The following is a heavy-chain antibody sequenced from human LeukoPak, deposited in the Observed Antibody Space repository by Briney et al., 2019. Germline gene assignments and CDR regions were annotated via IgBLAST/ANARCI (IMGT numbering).Heavy chain of an antibody. Sequence: GGSLRLSCAASGFTFSSYEMNWVRQAPGKGLEWASYISSSGSTIYYADSVKGRFTISRDNAKNSLYLQMNSLRAEDTAVYYCAELGITMIGGVGGKGTTVTISS. CDR1: GFTFSSYE. J-gene: IGHJ6*04. CDR3: AELGITMIGGV. CDR2: ISSSGSTI. D-gene: IGHD3-10*02. V-gene: IGHV3-48*03.